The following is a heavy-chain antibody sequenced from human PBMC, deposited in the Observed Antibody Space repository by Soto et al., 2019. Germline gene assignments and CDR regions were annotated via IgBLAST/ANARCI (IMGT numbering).Heavy chain of an antibody. Sequence: PSETLSLTCAVSGGSISSNNLWSWVRQPPGQGLEWIGEIYHSGSANYNPSLKSRVIISVDKSKNQFSLNLNSVAAADTAIYYCARQVTGLMGYAYDIWGQGTMVTVSS. CDR3: ARQVTGLMGYAYDI. J-gene: IGHJ3*02. V-gene: IGHV4-4*02. CDR2: IYHSGSA. D-gene: IGHD2-8*02. CDR1: GGSISSNNL.